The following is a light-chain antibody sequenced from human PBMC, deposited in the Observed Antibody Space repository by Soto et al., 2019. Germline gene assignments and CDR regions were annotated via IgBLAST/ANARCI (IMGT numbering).Light chain of an antibody. Sequence: QSVLTQPASVSGSPGQSITISCTGTSSDVGSYNLVSWYQQHPGKAPKLMIYGGSKRPSGVSIRFSGSKSGNTASLTISGLQAEDEADYYCCSYAGTSTVVFGGGTKLTVL. J-gene: IGLJ2*01. CDR1: SSDVGSYNL. CDR2: GGS. CDR3: CSYAGTSTVV. V-gene: IGLV2-23*01.